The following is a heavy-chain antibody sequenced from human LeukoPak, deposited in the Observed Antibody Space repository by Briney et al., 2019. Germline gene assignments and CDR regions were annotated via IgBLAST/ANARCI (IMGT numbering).Heavy chain of an antibody. CDR1: GFTFSSYA. J-gene: IGHJ4*02. CDR2: ISGSGGST. D-gene: IGHD1-26*01. Sequence: GGSLRLSCAASGFTFSSYAMSWVRQAPGKGLEWVSAISGSGGSTYYADSVKGRFTISRGNSKNTLYLQMSSLTAADTAVYYCAKDRSIGTYYTFDHWGQGTLVTVSS. V-gene: IGHV3-23*01. CDR3: AKDRSIGTYYTFDH.